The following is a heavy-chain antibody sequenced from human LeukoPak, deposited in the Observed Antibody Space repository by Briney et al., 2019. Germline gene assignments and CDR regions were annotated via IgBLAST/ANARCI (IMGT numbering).Heavy chain of an antibody. CDR3: ARIVVVPAAKEHYYYMDV. Sequence: SETLSLTCTVSGGSISSSSYYWGWIRQPPGKGLEWIGETHHGGNTKYSPSLKSRLTISVDKSKNQFSLELSSVTAADTAMYYCARIVVVPAAKEHYYYMDVWGKGTTVTVSS. J-gene: IGHJ6*03. V-gene: IGHV4-39*07. D-gene: IGHD2-2*01. CDR2: THHGGNT. CDR1: GGSISSSSYY.